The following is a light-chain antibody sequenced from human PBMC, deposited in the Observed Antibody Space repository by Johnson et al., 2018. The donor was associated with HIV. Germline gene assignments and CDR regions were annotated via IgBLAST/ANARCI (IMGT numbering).Light chain of an antibody. J-gene: IGLJ1*01. CDR2: DNN. CDR3: GTWDSSLSAGV. V-gene: IGLV1-51*01. CDR1: SSNIGNNY. Sequence: SVLTQPPSVSAAPGQKVTISCSGSSSNIGNNYVSWYQQLPGTAPKLLIYDNNKRPSGLPDRFSGPKSGPSAPLGITGIPTGDEADYYCGTWDSSLSAGVFGTGTTVIVL.